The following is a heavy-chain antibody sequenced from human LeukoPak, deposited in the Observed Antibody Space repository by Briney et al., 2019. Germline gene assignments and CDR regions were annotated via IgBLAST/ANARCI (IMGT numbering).Heavy chain of an antibody. Sequence: GRSLRLSCAASGFTFDDYAMHWVRQAPGKGLEWVSGISWNSGSIGYADSVKGRFTISRDNAKNSLYLQMNCLRAEDTALYYCAKDHGSHWGQGTLVTVSS. CDR1: GFTFDDYA. V-gene: IGHV3-9*01. D-gene: IGHD1-26*01. J-gene: IGHJ4*02. CDR2: ISWNSGSI. CDR3: AKDHGSH.